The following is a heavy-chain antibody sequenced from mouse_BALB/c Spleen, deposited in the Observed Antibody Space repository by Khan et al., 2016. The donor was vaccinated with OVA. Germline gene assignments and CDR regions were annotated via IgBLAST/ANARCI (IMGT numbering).Heavy chain of an antibody. J-gene: IGHJ3*01. CDR2: INTYTGEP. Sequence: QIQLVQSGPELKKPGETVKISCKASGYTFTNYGMNWVKQAPGKGLKWMGWINTYTGEPTYADDFKGRFAFSLETSASTAYLQINNLKNEDTATYICARSKGNYWFTYWGQGTLVTVSA. V-gene: IGHV9-3-1*01. D-gene: IGHD2-1*01. CDR3: ARSKGNYWFTY. CDR1: GYTFTNYG.